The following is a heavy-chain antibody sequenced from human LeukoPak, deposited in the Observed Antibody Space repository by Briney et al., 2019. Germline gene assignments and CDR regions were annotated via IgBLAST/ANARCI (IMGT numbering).Heavy chain of an antibody. J-gene: IGHJ4*02. D-gene: IGHD2-2*01. CDR2: IYSGGST. CDR3: ARDRGYCSSTSCYGGSFDY. CDR1: GFTFSSYS. V-gene: IGHV3-53*01. Sequence: GGSLRLSCAASGFTFSSYSMNWVRQAPGKGLEWVSVIYSGGSTYYADSVKGRFTISRDNSKNTLYLQMNSLRAEDTAVYYCARDRGYCSSTSCYGGSFDYWGQGTLVTVSS.